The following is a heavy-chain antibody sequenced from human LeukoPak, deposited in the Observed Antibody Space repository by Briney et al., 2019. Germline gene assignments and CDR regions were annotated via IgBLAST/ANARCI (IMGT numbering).Heavy chain of an antibody. Sequence: PGGSLRLSCAASGFTVSSNYMSWVRQAPGKGLEWVSVIYSGGSTYYADSVKGRFTISRDNSKNTLYLQMNSLRAEDTAVYYCARSTTLRSPIDYWGQGTLVTVSS. CDR2: IYSGGST. V-gene: IGHV3-66*01. D-gene: IGHD4-17*01. CDR3: ARSTTLRSPIDY. CDR1: GFTVSSNY. J-gene: IGHJ4*02.